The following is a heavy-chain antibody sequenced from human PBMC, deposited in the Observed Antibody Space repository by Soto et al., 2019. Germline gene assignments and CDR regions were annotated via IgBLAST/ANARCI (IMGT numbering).Heavy chain of an antibody. CDR1: GFTFSNYA. D-gene: IGHD1-26*01. CDR3: AKGHSESYYYFGY. Sequence: EVQLLESGGGLVQPGGSLRLSCAASGFTFSNYAMNWVRQAPGKGLDWVSSIRGGDDNTYYADSVKGRFTISRDNSKNTLYLQMNSLRAEDTAVYYCAKGHSESYYYFGYWGQGTLVTVSS. J-gene: IGHJ4*02. V-gene: IGHV3-23*01. CDR2: IRGGDDNT.